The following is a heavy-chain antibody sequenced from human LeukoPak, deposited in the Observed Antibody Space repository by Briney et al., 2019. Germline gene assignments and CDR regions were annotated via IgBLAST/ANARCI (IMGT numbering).Heavy chain of an antibody. V-gene: IGHV3-21*01. CDR2: ISSSSSYI. CDR1: GFTFSSYS. Sequence: GGSLRLSCAASGFTFSSYSMNWVRQAPGKALEWVSSISSSSSYIYYADSVKGRFTISRDNAKNSLYLQMNSLRAEDTAVYYCARDPRTYSSSSGGDYWGQGTLVTVSS. J-gene: IGHJ4*02. D-gene: IGHD6-6*01. CDR3: ARDPRTYSSSSGGDY.